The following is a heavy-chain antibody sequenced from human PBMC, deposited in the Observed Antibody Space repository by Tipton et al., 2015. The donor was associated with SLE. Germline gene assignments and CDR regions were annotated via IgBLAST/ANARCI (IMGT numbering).Heavy chain of an antibody. J-gene: IGHJ4*02. CDR1: GFTFSSYW. CDR2: ISSSSSTI. V-gene: IGHV3-48*01. Sequence: GSLRLSCAASGFTFSSYWMSWVRQAPGKGLEWVSYISSSSSTIDYAAPLKGRFTISRDDSKYTLYLQMNSLKTEDTAVYYCTTLAADFDYWGQGPLVTVSS. D-gene: IGHD6-13*01. CDR3: TTLAADFDY.